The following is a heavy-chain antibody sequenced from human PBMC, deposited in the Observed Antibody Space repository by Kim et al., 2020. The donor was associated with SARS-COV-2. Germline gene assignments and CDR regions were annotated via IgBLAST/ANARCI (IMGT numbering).Heavy chain of an antibody. D-gene: IGHD1-1*01. Sequence: SETLSLTCAVYGGSFSGYYWSWIRQPPGKGLEWIGEINHSGSTNYNPSLKSRVTISVDTSKNQFSLKLSSVTAADTAVYYCARGWRHVETNYFDYWGQGTLVTVSS. CDR2: INHSGST. V-gene: IGHV4-34*01. J-gene: IGHJ4*02. CDR1: GGSFSGYY. CDR3: ARGWRHVETNYFDY.